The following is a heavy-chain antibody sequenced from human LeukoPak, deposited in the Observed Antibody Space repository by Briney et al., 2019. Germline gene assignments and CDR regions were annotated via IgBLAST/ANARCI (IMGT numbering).Heavy chain of an antibody. CDR1: GFTFSSYA. J-gene: IGHJ4*02. CDR3: AKGGVPAAMSPHYFDY. D-gene: IGHD2-2*01. CDR2: ISGGGGST. Sequence: GGSLRLSCAASGFTFSSYAMSWVRQAPGKGLEWVSAISGGGGSTYYADSVKGRFTISRDNSKNTLYLQMNSLRAEDTAVYYCAKGGVPAAMSPHYFDYWGQGTLVTVSS. V-gene: IGHV3-23*01.